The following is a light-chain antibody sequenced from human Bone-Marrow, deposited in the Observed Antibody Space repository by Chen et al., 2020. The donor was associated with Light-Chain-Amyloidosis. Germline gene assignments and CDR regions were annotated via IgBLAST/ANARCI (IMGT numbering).Light chain of an antibody. CDR1: SSNIGAGYD. Sequence: QSLLTQPPSVSGAPGQRVTISCTGSSSNIGAGYDVHWYQQLPGIAPKLLSYGNNNRPSGGPDRFAGYKSGTSASLAITVLQAEDEADYYCQSYDLSLYGAVFGGGTRVTVL. V-gene: IGLV1-40*01. J-gene: IGLJ2*01. CDR2: GNN. CDR3: QSYDLSLYGAV.